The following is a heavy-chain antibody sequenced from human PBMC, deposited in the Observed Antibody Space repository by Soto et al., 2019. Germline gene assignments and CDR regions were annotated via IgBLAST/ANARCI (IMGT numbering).Heavy chain of an antibody. Sequence: ASVKVSCKASGYIFTSYYIHWVRQAPGQGLEWMGWINPFDGSRMFAQSFQGRVTITRDTSASTAYMELSSLRSEDTAVYYCARDLGGSPHCRGQGTLVPVSS. CDR1: GYIFTSYY. D-gene: IGHD3-10*01. CDR3: ARDLGGSPHC. V-gene: IGHV1-46*01. CDR2: INPFDGSR. J-gene: IGHJ4*02.